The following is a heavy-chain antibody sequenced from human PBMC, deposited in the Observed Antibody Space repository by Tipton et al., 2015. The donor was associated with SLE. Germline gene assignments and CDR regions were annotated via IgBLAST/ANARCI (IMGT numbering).Heavy chain of an antibody. D-gene: IGHD1-1*01. Sequence: TLSLTCAVSGGSISSRNWWSWVRQPPGKGLEWIGEIFYSGSTNSNPSLKRRVTMSVNKSKNQFSLKLSSVTAADTAVYYCARGILEPGDYWGQGTLVTVSS. CDR3: ARGILEPGDY. CDR2: IFYSGST. V-gene: IGHV4-4*02. J-gene: IGHJ4*02. CDR1: GGSISSRNW.